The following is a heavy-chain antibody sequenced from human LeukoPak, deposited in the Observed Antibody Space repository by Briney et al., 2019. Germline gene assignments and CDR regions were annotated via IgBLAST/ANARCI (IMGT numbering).Heavy chain of an antibody. D-gene: IGHD4-17*01. V-gene: IGHV3-7*01. CDR3: ARQGTVGYGDLFDY. Sequence: GGSLRLSCAASGFTSSSYWMSWVRQAPGKGLEWVANVQQGGSAKYYMDSVKGRFTISRDDAKSSLYLQMNSLRAEDTAVYYCARQGTVGYGDLFDYWGQGTLVTVSS. CDR2: VQQGGSAK. CDR1: GFTSSSYW. J-gene: IGHJ4*02.